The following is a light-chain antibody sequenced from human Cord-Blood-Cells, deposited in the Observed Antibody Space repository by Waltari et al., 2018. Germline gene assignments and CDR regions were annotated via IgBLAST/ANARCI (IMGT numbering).Light chain of an antibody. Sequence: DIQMTQSPSSLSASVGDRVTITCRASQSISSYLNWYQQKPGKAPKLLIYAASSLQSGVPSRFSGSRSGTDFTLNIISLQPEDFATYYCQQSYSTPYSFGQGTKLEIK. J-gene: IGKJ2*03. V-gene: IGKV1-39*01. CDR1: QSISSY. CDR3: QQSYSTPYS. CDR2: AAS.